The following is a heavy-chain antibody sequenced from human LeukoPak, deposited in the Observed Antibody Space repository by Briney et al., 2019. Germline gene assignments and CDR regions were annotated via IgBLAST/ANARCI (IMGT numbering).Heavy chain of an antibody. CDR3: ARGHGVLDP. Sequence: SETLSLTCGVYGGSFSGYYWSWIRQPPGKGLEWIGEINHSGSTNYNPSLKSRVTISVDTSKNQFSLKLSSVTAADTAVYYCARGHGVLDPWGQGTLVTVSS. J-gene: IGHJ5*02. V-gene: IGHV4-34*01. D-gene: IGHD3-3*01. CDR2: INHSGST. CDR1: GGSFSGYY.